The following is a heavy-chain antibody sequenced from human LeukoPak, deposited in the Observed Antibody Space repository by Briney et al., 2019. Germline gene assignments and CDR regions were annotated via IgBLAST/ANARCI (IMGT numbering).Heavy chain of an antibody. V-gene: IGHV4-34*01. D-gene: IGHD3-10*01. CDR1: GGSFSGHY. CDR2: INHSGST. CDR3: ARGIAMVRGVIPWDGDYYYMDV. J-gene: IGHJ6*03. Sequence: SETLSLTCAVYGGSFSGHYWSWLRQPPGKGLEWIGEINHSGSTNYNPSLKSRVIISVDTSQNQFSLKLSSVTAADTAVYYCARGIAMVRGVIPWDGDYYYMDVWGKGTTVTVSS.